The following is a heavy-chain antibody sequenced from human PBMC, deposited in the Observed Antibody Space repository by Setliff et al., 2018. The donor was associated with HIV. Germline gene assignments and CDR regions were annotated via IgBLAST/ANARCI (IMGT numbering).Heavy chain of an antibody. CDR2: IYTSGST. CDR1: GGSISSGSYY. V-gene: IGHV4-61*02. D-gene: IGHD1-26*01. CDR3: ARHRDGGTYPLDY. J-gene: IGHJ4*02. Sequence: PSETLSLTCTVSGGSISSGSYYWSWIRQPAGKGLEWIGRIYTSGSTNYNPSLKSRVTISLDTSKNRFSLQLTSVTAADTAVYYCARHRDGGTYPLDYWGQGTLVTVST.